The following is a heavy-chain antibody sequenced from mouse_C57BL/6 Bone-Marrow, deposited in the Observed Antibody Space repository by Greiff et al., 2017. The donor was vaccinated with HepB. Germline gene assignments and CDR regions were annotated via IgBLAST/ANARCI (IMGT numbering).Heavy chain of an antibody. D-gene: IGHD3-2*02. V-gene: IGHV5-9-1*02. CDR3: TRDTAQAFDY. Sequence: EVKVVESGEGLVKPGGSLKLSCAASGFTFSSYAMSWVRQTPEKRLEWVAYISSGGDYIYYADTVKGRFTISRDNARNTLYLQMSSLKSEDTAMYYCTRDTAQAFDYWGQGTTLTVSS. CDR1: GFTFSSYA. J-gene: IGHJ2*01. CDR2: ISSGGDYI.